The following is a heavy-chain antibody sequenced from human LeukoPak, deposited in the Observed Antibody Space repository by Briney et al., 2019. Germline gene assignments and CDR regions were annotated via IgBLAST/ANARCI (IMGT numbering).Heavy chain of an antibody. D-gene: IGHD1-26*01. Sequence: SETLSLTCTVSGGSISSNNYYWGWIRQPPGKGLEWIGSIYHSGSTYYNPSLKSRVTISVDTSKNRFSLKVSSVTAADTAVYYCARQGSGGRSFDVWGQGTMVTVSS. V-gene: IGHV4-39*01. CDR3: ARQGSGGRSFDV. CDR2: IYHSGST. J-gene: IGHJ3*01. CDR1: GGSISSNNYY.